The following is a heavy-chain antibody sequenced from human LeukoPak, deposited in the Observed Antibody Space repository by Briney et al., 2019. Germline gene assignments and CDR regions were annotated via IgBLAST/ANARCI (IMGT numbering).Heavy chain of an antibody. V-gene: IGHV3-7*03. CDR3: ARNNGMDV. CDR1: GFALSSHW. J-gene: IGHJ6*02. Sequence: QTGGPLRLSCAASGFALSSHWMTWVRQVPGRGPEWLANVNRDGSETYYLDSVKGRFTISKDNAKNSLYLQMNSLRAEDTALYHCARNNGMDVWGQGTTVIVSS. CDR2: VNRDGSET.